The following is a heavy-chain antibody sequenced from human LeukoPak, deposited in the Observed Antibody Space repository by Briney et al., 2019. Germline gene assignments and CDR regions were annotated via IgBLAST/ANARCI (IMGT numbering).Heavy chain of an antibody. V-gene: IGHV3-21*01. CDR1: GFTFSSFS. CDR2: ISSSGTYK. CDR3: AKGKDSVAGATNDY. J-gene: IGHJ4*02. Sequence: GGSLRLSCAVSGFTFSSFSMSWVRQAPGRGLEWVSSISSSGTYKYYADSVKGRFTISRDNAKNSLYLQMNSLRAEDTAVYYCAKGKDSVAGATNDYWGQGTLVTVSS. D-gene: IGHD6-19*01.